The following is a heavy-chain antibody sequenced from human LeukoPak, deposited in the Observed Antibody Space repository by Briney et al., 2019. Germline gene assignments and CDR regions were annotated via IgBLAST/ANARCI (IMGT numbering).Heavy chain of an antibody. CDR1: AFSVRNYG. D-gene: IGHD3-22*01. V-gene: IGHV3-30*03. CDR2: LSTDGSST. Sequence: GRSLRLSCAASAFSVRNYGVGWARQDPGKGLECVPVLSTDGSSTYYADSVKGRFTISRDNSKNTLHLQTTRLRAEDTAVYYCARANKEGGRSYYDTSGYYFLFASVDAWGAGPLVTVSS. CDR3: ARANKEGGRSYYDTSGYYFLFASVDA. J-gene: IGHJ5*01.